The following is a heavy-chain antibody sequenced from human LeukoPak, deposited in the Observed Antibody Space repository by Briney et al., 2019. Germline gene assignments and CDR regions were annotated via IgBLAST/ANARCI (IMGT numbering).Heavy chain of an antibody. CDR3: ARGSVGGELAY. V-gene: IGHV3-23*01. CDR2: ISGSGGSI. Sequence: GGSLRLSCTASGFTFNSYALSWVRQAPGKGLEWVSTISGSGGSIFYADSVKGRFTISRDNPRNTLYLQMNSLRAGDTAVYYCARGSVGGELAYWGQGTLVTVSS. D-gene: IGHD3-16*01. J-gene: IGHJ4*02. CDR1: GFTFNSYA.